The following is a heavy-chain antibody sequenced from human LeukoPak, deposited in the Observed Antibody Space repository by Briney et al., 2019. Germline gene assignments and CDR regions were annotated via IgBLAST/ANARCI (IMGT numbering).Heavy chain of an antibody. CDR3: TYTSSSGVVY. J-gene: IGHJ4*02. CDR2: IRNKANNYAT. CDR1: GFTFSVSA. Sequence: GGSLRLSCAASGFTFSVSAIYWVRQASGKGLEWIGRIRNKANNYATAYAASVKGRFTISREDSKNTAYLQMNSLKIEDTAVYYCTYTSSSGVVYWGQGALVTVSS. V-gene: IGHV3-73*01. D-gene: IGHD6-6*01.